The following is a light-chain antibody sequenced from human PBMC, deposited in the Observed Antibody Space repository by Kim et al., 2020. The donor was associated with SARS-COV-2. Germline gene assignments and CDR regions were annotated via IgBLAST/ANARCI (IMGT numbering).Light chain of an antibody. Sequence: DIQMTQSPSSLSASVGDTVTITCRASQVISNSLAWFQQKPGTAPKSLIYDASRLRSGVPSRFSGSGSGTDFTLTISSLQPEDFATYFCQQYNSYPRTFGQGTKVDI. CDR1: QVISNS. J-gene: IGKJ1*01. CDR3: QQYNSYPRT. V-gene: IGKV1-16*01. CDR2: DAS.